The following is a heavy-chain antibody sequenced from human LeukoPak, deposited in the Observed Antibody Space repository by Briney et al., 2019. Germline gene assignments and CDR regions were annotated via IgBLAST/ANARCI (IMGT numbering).Heavy chain of an antibody. CDR3: ARVWSYRPNFDY. Sequence: GASVKVSCKASGYTFTGYYMHWVRQAPGQGLEWMGWINPNNGGTNYAQKFQGRVTMTRDTSISTAYMELSRPRSDDTAVYYCARVWSYRPNFDYWGQGTLVTVSS. CDR1: GYTFTGYY. V-gene: IGHV1-2*02. D-gene: IGHD3-16*02. J-gene: IGHJ4*02. CDR2: INPNNGGT.